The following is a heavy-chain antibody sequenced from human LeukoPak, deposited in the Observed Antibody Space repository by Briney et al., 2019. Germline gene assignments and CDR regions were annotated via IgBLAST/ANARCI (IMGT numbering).Heavy chain of an antibody. V-gene: IGHV4-61*02. Sequence: SETLSLTCTVSGGSIDSGDDYWSWIRQPAGKGLEFIGRIYRTGSTTSNPSLQDRLTISIDTSKNQFSLQLTSVTAADTAVYYCARGGDAYDSSGYADAFDIWGQGTMVTVSS. CDR3: ARGGDAYDSSGYADAFDI. CDR1: GGSIDSGDDY. D-gene: IGHD3-22*01. J-gene: IGHJ3*02. CDR2: IYRTGST.